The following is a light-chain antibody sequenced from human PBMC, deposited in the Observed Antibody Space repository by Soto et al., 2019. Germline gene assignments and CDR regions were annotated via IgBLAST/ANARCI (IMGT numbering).Light chain of an antibody. CDR3: FSHRSGDSHV. J-gene: IGLJ1*01. CDR2: GVT. Sequence: QSALTQPASMSGSPGQSITISCTGTSSDIGAYNYVSWYQQYPGKAPKLMIYGVTNRPSGVSNRFSGSKTGNTASLTISGLQAEDEADYYCFSHRSGDSHVFGTGTKLTVL. CDR1: SSDIGAYNY. V-gene: IGLV2-14*01.